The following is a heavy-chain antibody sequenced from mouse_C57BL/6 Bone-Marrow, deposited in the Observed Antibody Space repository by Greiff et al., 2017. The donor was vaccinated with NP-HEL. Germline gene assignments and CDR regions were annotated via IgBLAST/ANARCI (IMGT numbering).Heavy chain of an antibody. CDR3: ARDGSSLDY. J-gene: IGHJ2*01. V-gene: IGHV5-12*01. CDR1: GFTFSSYA. D-gene: IGHD1-1*01. CDR2: ISNGGGST. Sequence: EVKLMESGGGLVKPGGSLKLSCAASGFTFSSYAMSWVRQTPEKRLEWVAYISNGGGSTYYPDTVKGRFTISRDYAKNTLYLQMSRLKSEDTAMYYCARDGSSLDYWGQGTTLTVSS.